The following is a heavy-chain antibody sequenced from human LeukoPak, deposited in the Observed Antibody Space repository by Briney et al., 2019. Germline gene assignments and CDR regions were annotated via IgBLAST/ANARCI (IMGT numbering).Heavy chain of an antibody. CDR1: GFTFSSYW. J-gene: IGHJ6*02. V-gene: IGHV3-7*01. D-gene: IGHD3-10*01. Sequence: AGGSLRLSCAASGFTFSSYWMSWVRQAPGKGLEWVANIKQDGSEKYYVDSVKGRFTISRDNAKNSLYLQMNSLRAEDTAVYYCARNAWKSSDSGRGRMDVWGQGTSVTVSS. CDR3: ARNAWKSSDSGRGRMDV. CDR2: IKQDGSEK.